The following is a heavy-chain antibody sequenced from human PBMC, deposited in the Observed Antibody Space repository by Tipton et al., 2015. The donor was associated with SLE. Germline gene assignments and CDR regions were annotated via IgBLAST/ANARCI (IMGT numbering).Heavy chain of an antibody. CDR2: IYYSGST. D-gene: IGHD2-8*02. CDR3: ARQSYPGLVVYAHNWFDS. V-gene: IGHV4-59*08. CDR1: GGSISSYY. Sequence: TLSLTCTVSGGSISSYYWSWIRQPPGKGLEWIGYIYYSGSTNYNPPLKSRVTISVDTSKNQFSLKLSSVTAADTAVYYCARQSYPGLVVYAHNWFDSWGQGTLVTVSS. J-gene: IGHJ5*01.